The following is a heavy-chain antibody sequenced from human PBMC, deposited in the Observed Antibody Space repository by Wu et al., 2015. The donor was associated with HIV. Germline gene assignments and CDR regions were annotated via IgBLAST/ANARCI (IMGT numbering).Heavy chain of an antibody. CDR2: IIPAFGTT. J-gene: IGHJ4*02. V-gene: IGHV1-69*12. D-gene: IGHD2-2*01. CDR1: GDTFNIFA. Sequence: QVQLVQSGAEVKKPGSSVKVSCKASGDTFNIFAINWVRQAPGQGLEWMGGIIPAFGTTDYAGKFQGRVTISADDSTSTAYMELTSLRSEDTAIYYCARGFSSTWYDYFDLWGQGTLVSVSS. CDR3: ARGFSSTWYDYFDL.